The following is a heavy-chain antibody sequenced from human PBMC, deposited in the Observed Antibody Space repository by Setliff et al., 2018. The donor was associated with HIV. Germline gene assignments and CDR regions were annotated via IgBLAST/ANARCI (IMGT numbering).Heavy chain of an antibody. Sequence: GGSLRLSCAASGFTFSSYWMSWVRQAPGKGLEWVSRINSDGSSTSYADSVKGRFTISRDNAKNTLFLQMNSLRAEDTAVYYCARDVKGYIYGSTYWYFDLWGRGTLVTVSS. CDR3: ARDVKGYIYGSTYWYFDL. V-gene: IGHV3-74*01. J-gene: IGHJ2*01. D-gene: IGHD5-18*01. CDR2: INSDGSST. CDR1: GFTFSSYW.